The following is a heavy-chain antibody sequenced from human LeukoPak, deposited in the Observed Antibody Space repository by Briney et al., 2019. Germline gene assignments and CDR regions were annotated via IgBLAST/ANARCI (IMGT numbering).Heavy chain of an antibody. CDR1: GFTFSSYW. CDR3: ARDPEPRNFWSGYTDYYFDY. J-gene: IGHJ4*02. D-gene: IGHD3-3*01. Sequence: GGSLRLSCAASGFTFSSYWMHWVRQAPGKGLVWVSRINSDGSSTNYADSVKGGFTISRDNEKNTLYMQMNRLRDEGTAVYYCARDPEPRNFWSGYTDYYFDYWGQGTLVTVSS. V-gene: IGHV3-74*01. CDR2: INSDGSST.